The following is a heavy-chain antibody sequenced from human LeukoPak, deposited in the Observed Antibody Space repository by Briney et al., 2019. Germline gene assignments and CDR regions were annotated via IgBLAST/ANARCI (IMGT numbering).Heavy chain of an antibody. CDR3: TRSPPTKVVTVYFDY. Sequence: SVKVSCKASGGTFSSYAISWVRQAPGQGLEWMGGIIPIFGTANYAQKFQGRVTITADESTSTAYMELSSLRSEDTAVYYCTRSPPTKVVTVYFDYWGQGTLVTVSS. CDR1: GGTFSSYA. CDR2: IIPIFGTA. D-gene: IGHD4-23*01. J-gene: IGHJ4*02. V-gene: IGHV1-69*01.